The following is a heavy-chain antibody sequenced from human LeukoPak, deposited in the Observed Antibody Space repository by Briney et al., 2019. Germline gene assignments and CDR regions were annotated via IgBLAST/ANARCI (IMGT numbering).Heavy chain of an antibody. D-gene: IGHD3-22*01. CDR1: GFTFSSYW. J-gene: IGHJ4*02. V-gene: IGHV3-7*01. CDR3: ARDPAYYYDSSGYHSIDY. Sequence: GGSLRLSCAASGFTFSSYWMSWVRQAPGKGLEWVANIKQDGSERYYVDSVKGRFTISRDNAKNSLYLQMNSLRAEDTAVYYCARDPAYYYDSSGYHSIDYWGQGTLVTVSS. CDR2: IKQDGSER.